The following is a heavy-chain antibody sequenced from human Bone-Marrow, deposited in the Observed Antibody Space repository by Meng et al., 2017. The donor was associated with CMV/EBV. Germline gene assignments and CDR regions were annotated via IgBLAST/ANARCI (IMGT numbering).Heavy chain of an antibody. D-gene: IGHD2/OR15-2a*01. J-gene: IGHJ6*02. CDR2: INPSGGST. Sequence: ASVKVSCKASGYTFTSYYMHWVRQAPGQGLEWMGIINPSGGSTSYAQKFQGRVTMTRDTSTSTVYMELSSLRSEDTAVYYCARGQVQCSTIHCHDYRFSGMDVWGQGTTVTVSS. V-gene: IGHV1-46*01. CDR1: GYTFTSYY. CDR3: ARGQVQCSTIHCHDYRFSGMDV.